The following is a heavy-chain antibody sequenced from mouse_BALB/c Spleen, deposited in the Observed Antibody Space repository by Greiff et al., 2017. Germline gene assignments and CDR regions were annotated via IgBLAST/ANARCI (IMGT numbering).Heavy chain of an antibody. Sequence: EVQGVESGGGLVKPGGSLKLSCAASGFTFSSYAMSWVRQTPEKRLEWVASISSGGSTYYPDSVKGRFTISRDNARNILYLQMSSLRSEDTAMYYCARFYDAYFYAMDYWGQGTSVTVSS. CDR1: GFTFSSYA. V-gene: IGHV5-6-5*01. D-gene: IGHD2-3*01. J-gene: IGHJ4*01. CDR2: ISSGGST. CDR3: ARFYDAYFYAMDY.